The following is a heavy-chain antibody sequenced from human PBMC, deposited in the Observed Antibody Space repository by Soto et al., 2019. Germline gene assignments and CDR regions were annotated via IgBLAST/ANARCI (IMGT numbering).Heavy chain of an antibody. Sequence: QVQLVQSGAEVKKPGSSVKVSCKASGGTFSSYTISWVRQAPGQGLEWMGRIIPILGIANYAQKFQGRVTITADKSTSTAYMELSSLRSEDTAVYYCAVWLELRGRVDYWGQGTLVTVSS. V-gene: IGHV1-69*02. CDR1: GGTFSSYT. J-gene: IGHJ4*02. CDR2: IIPILGIA. CDR3: AVWLELRGRVDY. D-gene: IGHD1-7*01.